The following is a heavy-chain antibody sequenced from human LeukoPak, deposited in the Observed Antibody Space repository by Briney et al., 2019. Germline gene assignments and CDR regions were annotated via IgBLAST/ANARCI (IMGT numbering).Heavy chain of an antibody. CDR1: GYTFTTYY. V-gene: IGHV1-46*01. CDR3: ARGGYSYGYPSSVDY. D-gene: IGHD5-18*01. Sequence: GASVKVSCKASGYTFTTYYMHWVRQAPGQGLEWMGIINPSGGSTSYAQKFQGRVTMTRDMSTSTVYMELSSLRSEDTAVYYCARGGYSYGYPSSVDYWGQGTLVTVSS. J-gene: IGHJ4*02. CDR2: INPSGGST.